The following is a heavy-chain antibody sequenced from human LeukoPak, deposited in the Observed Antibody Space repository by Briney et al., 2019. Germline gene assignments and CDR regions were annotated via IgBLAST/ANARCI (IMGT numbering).Heavy chain of an antibody. CDR2: IIPIFGTA. D-gene: IGHD2-2*01. V-gene: IGHV1-69*01. Sequence: ASVKVSCKASGGTFSSYAISWVRQAPGQGLEWMGGIIPIFGTANYARKFQGRVTITADESTSTAYMELSSLRSEDTAVYYCAREALVVPAAMPAFDYWGQGTLVTVSS. CDR3: AREALVVPAAMPAFDY. CDR1: GGTFSSYA. J-gene: IGHJ4*02.